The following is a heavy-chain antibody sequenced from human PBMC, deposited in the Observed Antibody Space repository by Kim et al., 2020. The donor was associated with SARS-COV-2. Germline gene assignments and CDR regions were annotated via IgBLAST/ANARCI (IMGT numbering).Heavy chain of an antibody. CDR3: ASVEEEGFRRPPFDY. J-gene: IGHJ4*02. V-gene: IGHV3-30*03. D-gene: IGHD2-21*01. CDR2: TSYDGSNK. Sequence: GRSLRLSCAASGFTFSSYGMHWVRQAPGKGLEWVAVTSYDGSNKYYADSVKGRFTISRDNSKNTLYLQMNSLRAEDTAVYYCASVEEEGFRRPPFDYWGQGTLVTVSS. CDR1: GFTFSSYG.